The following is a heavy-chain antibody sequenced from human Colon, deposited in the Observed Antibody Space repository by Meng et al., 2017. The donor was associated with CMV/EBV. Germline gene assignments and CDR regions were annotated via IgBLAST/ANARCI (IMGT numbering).Heavy chain of an antibody. J-gene: IGHJ4*02. CDR1: GYTFTGYY. V-gene: IGHV1-2*02. CDR2: INPNSGGT. Sequence: ASVKVSCKASGYTFTGYYMHWVRQAPGQGLEWMGWINPNSGGTNYAQKFQGRVTMTRDTSISTAYMELSRLRSDDTAVYYCARDHWGIVVVPAAIPTRGAHKDYWGQGTLVTVS. D-gene: IGHD2-2*02. CDR3: ARDHWGIVVVPAAIPTRGAHKDY.